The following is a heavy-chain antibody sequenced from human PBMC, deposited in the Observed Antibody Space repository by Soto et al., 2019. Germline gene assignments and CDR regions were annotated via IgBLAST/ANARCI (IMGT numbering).Heavy chain of an antibody. Sequence: VQLVESGGGVVQPGRSLRLSCAASGFTFSDYAMHWVRQAPGKGLEWVAVVSHDGRNTHYADSVKGRFTISRDSSKNTVSLEMTSLGAEDTAVDYCAKGGRHWLVTSDFNYWGQGALVTVSS. J-gene: IGHJ4*02. D-gene: IGHD6-19*01. CDR2: VSHDGRNT. CDR1: GFTFSDYA. V-gene: IGHV3-30*18. CDR3: AKGGRHWLVTSDFNY.